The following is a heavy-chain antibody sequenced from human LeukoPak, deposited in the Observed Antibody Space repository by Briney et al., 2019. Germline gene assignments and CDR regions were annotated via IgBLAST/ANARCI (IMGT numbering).Heavy chain of an antibody. CDR1: GFTFSSYA. D-gene: IGHD3-22*01. CDR2: ISGSGGST. V-gene: IGHV3-23*01. J-gene: IGHJ4*02. CDR3: AKENFYDSSGYLYYFDY. Sequence: PGGSLRLSCAASGFTFSSYAMSWVRQAPGKGLEWVSAISGSGGSTYYADSVKGRFTISRDNSKNTLYLQMNSLRAEDTAVHYCAKENFYDSSGYLYYFDYWGQGTLVTVSS.